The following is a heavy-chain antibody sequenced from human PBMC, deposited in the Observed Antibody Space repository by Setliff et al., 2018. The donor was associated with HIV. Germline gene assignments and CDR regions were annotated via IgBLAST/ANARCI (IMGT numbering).Heavy chain of an antibody. Sequence: GESLKISCKGSGYSFTTYWIGWVRQMPGKGLERMGIIYPYDSDTRYSPSFQGQVTISADKSISTAYVQWSGLKASDTAMYYCARRPYYDSWSGHQAFDIWGQGTMVTVSS. CDR2: IYPYDSDT. D-gene: IGHD3-3*01. J-gene: IGHJ3*02. CDR1: GYSFTTYW. CDR3: ARRPYYDSWSGHQAFDI. V-gene: IGHV5-51*01.